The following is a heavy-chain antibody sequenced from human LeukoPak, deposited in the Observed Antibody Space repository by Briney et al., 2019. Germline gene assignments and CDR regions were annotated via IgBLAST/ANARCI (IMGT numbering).Heavy chain of an antibody. J-gene: IGHJ3*02. D-gene: IGHD6-19*01. CDR3: ARGSLAVAQPFAFDI. CDR2: IYTSGGT. Sequence: SETLSLTCTVSGGSISSYYWSWIRQPAGKGLEWIGRIYTSGGTNYNPSLKSRVTMSVDTSKNQFSLKLSSVTAADTAVYYCARGSLAVAQPFAFDIWGQGTMVTVSS. CDR1: GGSISSYY. V-gene: IGHV4-4*07.